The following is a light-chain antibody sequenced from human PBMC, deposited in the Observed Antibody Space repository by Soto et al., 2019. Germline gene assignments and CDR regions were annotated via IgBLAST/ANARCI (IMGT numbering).Light chain of an antibody. J-gene: IGKJ1*01. CDR1: QSISNH. Sequence: DRQMTQAPSALCASLEDRDIITWRASQSISNHLNWYQQKPGKAPKLLIFAASSLQSGVPSRFSGSRSGPDFTLTISSLQPEDFATYYCQQSYSSPPTFGQGTKVDI. CDR3: QQSYSSPPT. CDR2: AAS. V-gene: IGKV1-39*01.